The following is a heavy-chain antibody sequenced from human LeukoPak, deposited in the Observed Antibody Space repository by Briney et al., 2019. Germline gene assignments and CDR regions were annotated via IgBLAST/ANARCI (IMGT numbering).Heavy chain of an antibody. CDR1: GGTINSYY. D-gene: IGHD3-10*01. CDR2: IYYSGST. CDR3: ASSDGWLPFRY. V-gene: IGHV4-59*08. Sequence: PSETLSLTCNVSGGTINSYYWSWIRQPPGKGLEWIGYIYYSGSTNYNPSLKSRVTISVDTSKNQFSLKLSSVTAADTAVYYCASSDGWLPFRYWGQGTLVTVSS. J-gene: IGHJ4*02.